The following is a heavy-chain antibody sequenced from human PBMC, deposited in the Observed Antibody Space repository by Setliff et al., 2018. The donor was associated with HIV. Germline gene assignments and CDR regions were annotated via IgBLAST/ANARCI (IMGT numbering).Heavy chain of an antibody. V-gene: IGHV1-18*01. CDR2: ISAYNGNT. J-gene: IGHJ3*02. CDR1: GYTLTSYG. CDR3: ARDRGVYCRSTNGYSPVDAFDI. Sequence: ASVKVSCKASGYTLTSYGISGVRQAPGQGLEWMGWISAYNGNTNYAQKVQGRVTMTTDTSTSTAYMELRSLRSDDTAVYYCARDRGVYCRSTNGYSPVDAFDIWGQGTMVTVSS. D-gene: IGHD2-2*01.